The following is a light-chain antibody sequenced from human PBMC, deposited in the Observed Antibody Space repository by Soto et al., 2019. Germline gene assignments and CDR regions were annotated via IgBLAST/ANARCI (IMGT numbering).Light chain of an antibody. Sequence: EIVLTQSPGTLSLSPGERATLSCRASQSVSSSLAWYQHKPGQAPRLLIYGASSRATGIPDRFSGSGSGTDFTVTISRLEPEYFAVYYCLQYGSSQITFGQGTRLEIK. CDR1: QSVSSS. V-gene: IGKV3-20*01. CDR3: LQYGSSQIT. CDR2: GAS. J-gene: IGKJ5*01.